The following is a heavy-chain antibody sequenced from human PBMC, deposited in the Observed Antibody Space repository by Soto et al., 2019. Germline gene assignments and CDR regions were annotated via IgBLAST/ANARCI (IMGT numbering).Heavy chain of an antibody. CDR3: ARDGLWGSSGYYYGMDV. D-gene: IGHD6-6*01. Sequence: QVQLVESGGGVVQPGRSLRLSCAASGFSFSGYPMHWVRQAPGKGLDWVAVISYDGSSKFYADSVKGRFTISRDNSKNILYMQMTSLRGEDTAVYFCARDGLWGSSGYYYGMDVWGQGTTVTVSS. CDR1: GFSFSGYP. J-gene: IGHJ6*02. V-gene: IGHV3-30-3*01. CDR2: ISYDGSSK.